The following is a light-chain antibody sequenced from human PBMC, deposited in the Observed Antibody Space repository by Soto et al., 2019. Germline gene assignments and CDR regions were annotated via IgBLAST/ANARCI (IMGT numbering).Light chain of an antibody. CDR3: QQSYSTPVD. J-gene: IGKJ2*01. CDR1: QSISSY. V-gene: IGKV1-39*01. Sequence: DIQMTQSPSSLSASVGDRVTITCRASQSISSYLNWYQHKPGKAPRPLIYAASSLQSGVPSRFSGSGSGTDFTLTISSLQPEDSAAYYCQQSYSTPVDFGQGTKLEIK. CDR2: AAS.